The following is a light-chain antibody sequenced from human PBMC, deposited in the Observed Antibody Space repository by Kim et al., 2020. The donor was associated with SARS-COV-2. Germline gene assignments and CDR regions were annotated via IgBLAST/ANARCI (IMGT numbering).Light chain of an antibody. J-gene: IGKJ4*01. CDR1: QSVCSSC. V-gene: IGKV3-20*01. CDR3: QQYGSSPLT. CDR2: GAS. Sequence: EIVLTQSPGTLSLSPGERATLSCRASQSVCSSCLAWYQQKPGQAPRLLISGASSRATAISDRFSASGSGTDFTLTISRLEPEDFAVYYCQQYGSSPLTFGGGTKVDIK.